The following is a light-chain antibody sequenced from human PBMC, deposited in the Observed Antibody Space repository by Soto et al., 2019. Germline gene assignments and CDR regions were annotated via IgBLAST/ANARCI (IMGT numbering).Light chain of an antibody. CDR1: SSNIGAGYD. CDR3: QSYDSSLSAPV. V-gene: IGLV1-40*01. CDR2: GNS. Sequence: QSVLTQPPSVSGAPGQRVTISCTGSSSNIGAGYDVHWYQQLPGTAPKLLIYGNSNRPSGVPDRFSGSKSGTSASLAITGLEAEDEADYCRQSYDSSLSAPVFGGGTKLTVL. J-gene: IGLJ3*02.